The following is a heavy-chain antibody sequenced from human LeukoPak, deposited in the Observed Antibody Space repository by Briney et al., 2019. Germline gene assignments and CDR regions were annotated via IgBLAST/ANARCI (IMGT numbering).Heavy chain of an antibody. D-gene: IGHD6-19*01. Sequence: SETLSLTCSVSRGSVSHYYCTWIRHPPGKGLEWIGYIFFGGTTNYNPSPKRGVTMSVDTSKNQFSLRLTSVTAADTAVYYCARQGSGPLSWPFDSWSQGTLVTVSS. V-gene: IGHV4-59*02. CDR2: IFFGGTT. CDR1: RGSVSHYY. J-gene: IGHJ4*02. CDR3: ARQGSGPLSWPFDS.